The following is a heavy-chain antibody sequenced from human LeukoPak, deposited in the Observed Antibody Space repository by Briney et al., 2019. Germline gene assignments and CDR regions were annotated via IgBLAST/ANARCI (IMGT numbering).Heavy chain of an antibody. V-gene: IGHV3-7*03. CDR3: ARGHYGLDV. CDR1: GFTLSSHW. J-gene: IGHJ6*02. Sequence: PGGSLRLSCEASGFTLSSHWMSWVRQAPGKGLEWVAHINQDESEKSYVDSAKGRFTISGDNGKNSLYLQMSSLRVEDTGVYHCARGHYGLDVWGQGTTVTVSS. CDR2: INQDESEK.